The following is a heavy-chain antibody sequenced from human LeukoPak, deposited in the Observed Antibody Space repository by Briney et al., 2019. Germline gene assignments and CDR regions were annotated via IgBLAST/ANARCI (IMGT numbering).Heavy chain of an antibody. D-gene: IGHD3-16*01. V-gene: IGHV4-39*01. CDR2: IHYSGST. J-gene: IGHJ4*02. CDR1: GASISSSSYY. CDR3: ARGGFRACDY. Sequence: ASETLSLTCTVSGASISSSSYYWGWIRQPPGKGPEWIGSIHYSGSTYYNPSLTSRLTISVDTSKNQFFLKLNSVTAADTAMYYCARGGFRACDYWGQGTLVTVSS.